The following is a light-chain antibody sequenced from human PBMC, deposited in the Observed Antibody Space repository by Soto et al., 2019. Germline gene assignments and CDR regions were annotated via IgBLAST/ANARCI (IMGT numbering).Light chain of an antibody. CDR2: AAS. CDR1: QSVSNSF. CDR3: QQYGSSL. Sequence: VLTQSPGTVSLSPGETASLSCRASQSVSNSFLAWYQQKAGQSPRLLIYAASARATGIPDRFSGSGSGTDFTLTISRLEPEDFAVYYCQQYGSSLFDGGTKVDIK. V-gene: IGKV3-20*01. J-gene: IGKJ4*01.